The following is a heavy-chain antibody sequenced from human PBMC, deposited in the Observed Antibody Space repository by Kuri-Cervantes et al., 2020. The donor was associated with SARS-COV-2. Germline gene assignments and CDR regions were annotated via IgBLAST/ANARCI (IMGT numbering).Heavy chain of an antibody. CDR3: AKARGDIVVDPRRWFDP. D-gene: IGHD2-15*01. CDR1: GFTFSSYG. CDR2: ISYDGSNK. V-gene: IGHV3-30*18. Sequence: GESLKISCAASGFTFSSYGMHWVRQAPGKGLEWVAVISYDGSNKYYADSVKGRFTISRDNSKNTLYLQMNSLRAEDTAVYYCAKARGDIVVDPRRWFDPWGQGTLVTVSS. J-gene: IGHJ5*02.